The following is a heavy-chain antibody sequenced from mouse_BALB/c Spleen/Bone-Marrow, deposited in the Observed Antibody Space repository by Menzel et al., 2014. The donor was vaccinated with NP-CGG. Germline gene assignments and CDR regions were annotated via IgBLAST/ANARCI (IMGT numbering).Heavy chain of an antibody. CDR3: ARGGGAYYGNYWFAY. V-gene: IGHV5-4*02. CDR2: ISSGGSYT. D-gene: IGHD2-10*01. J-gene: IGHJ3*01. CDR1: GFTFGDYY. Sequence: VESGGGLVKPGGSLKLSCAASGFTFGDYYMFWVRQTPEKRLEWVATISSGGSYTYYPDSVKGRFTISRDNAKNTLYLQMSSLKSEDTAMYYCARGGGAYYGNYWFAYWGQGTLVTVSA.